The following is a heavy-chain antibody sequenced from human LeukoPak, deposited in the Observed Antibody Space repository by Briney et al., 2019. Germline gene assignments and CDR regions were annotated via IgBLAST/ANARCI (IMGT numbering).Heavy chain of an antibody. CDR1: GYTFTSYY. Sequence: GASVKVSCKASGYTFTSYYMHWVRQALGQGLEWMGIINPSGGSTSYAQKFQGRVTMTRDTSTSTVYMELSSLRSEDTAVYYCASLGGTMVRGVIRWGQGTLVTVSS. CDR2: INPSGGST. V-gene: IGHV1-46*01. D-gene: IGHD3-10*01. CDR3: ASLGGTMVRGVIR. J-gene: IGHJ4*02.